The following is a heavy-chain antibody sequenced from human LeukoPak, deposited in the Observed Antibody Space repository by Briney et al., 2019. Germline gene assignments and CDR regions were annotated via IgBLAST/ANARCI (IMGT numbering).Heavy chain of an antibody. Sequence: LETLSLTCSVSGGSISTSPYYWGWIRQPPRKGLEWIGDIYYSGNTYYNPSLKSRVTISVDTSKNQVSLKVTSVTAADTALYYCAQRRTYDILTGYPQYYFDYWGQGALVTVSS. CDR1: GGSISTSPYY. V-gene: IGHV4-39*01. D-gene: IGHD3-9*01. CDR3: AQRRTYDILTGYPQYYFDY. J-gene: IGHJ4*02. CDR2: IYYSGNT.